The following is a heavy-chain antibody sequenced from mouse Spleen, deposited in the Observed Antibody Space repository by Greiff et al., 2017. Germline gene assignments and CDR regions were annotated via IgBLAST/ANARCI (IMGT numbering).Heavy chain of an antibody. CDR3: ARGYYGSSWYYAMDY. CDR1: GYTFTDYY. Sequence: VKLQQSGAELVRPGASVKLSCKASGYTFTDYYINWVKQRPGQGLEWIARIYPGSGNTYYNERFKGKATLTAEKSSSTAYMQLSSLTSEDSAVYFCARGYYGSSWYYAMDYWGQGTSVTVSS. V-gene: IGHV1-76*01. CDR2: IYPGSGNT. D-gene: IGHD1-1*01. J-gene: IGHJ4*01.